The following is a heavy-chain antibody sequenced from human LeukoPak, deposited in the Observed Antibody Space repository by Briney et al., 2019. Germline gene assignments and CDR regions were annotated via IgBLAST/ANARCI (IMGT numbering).Heavy chain of an antibody. CDR2: ISSSSSYI. D-gene: IGHD3-9*01. J-gene: IGHJ6*03. V-gene: IGHV3-21*01. CDR3: ARGNWDDILTGYPDYYYMDV. CDR1: GFTFSSYS. Sequence: PGGSLRLSCAASGFTFSSYSMNWVRQAPGKGLERVSSISSSSSYIYYADSVKGRFTISRGNAKNSLYLQMNSLRAEDTAVYYCARGNWDDILTGYPDYYYMDVWGKGTTVTVSS.